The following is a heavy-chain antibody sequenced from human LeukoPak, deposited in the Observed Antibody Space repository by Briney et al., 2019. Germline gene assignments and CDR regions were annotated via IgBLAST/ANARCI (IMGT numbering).Heavy chain of an antibody. CDR2: ISAYNGNT. J-gene: IGHJ3*02. V-gene: IGHV1-18*01. CDR1: GYTFTSYG. Sequence: PGASVKVSCKASGYTFTSYGVSWVRQAPGQGLEWMGWISAYNGNTNYVQKLQGRVTMTTDTSTSTAYMELRSLRSDDTAVYYCARYDFWSGYTAPVAFDIWGQGTMVTVSS. CDR3: ARYDFWSGYTAPVAFDI. D-gene: IGHD3/OR15-3a*01.